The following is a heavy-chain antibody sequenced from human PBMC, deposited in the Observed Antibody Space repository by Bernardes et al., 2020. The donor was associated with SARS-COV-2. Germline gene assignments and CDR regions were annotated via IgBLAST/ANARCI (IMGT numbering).Heavy chain of an antibody. CDR2: INQGGSEK. Sequence: GGSLRLSCVASGFTFNRYWMTWVRQAAGKGLEWVANINQGGSEKFYVDSVKGRFTVSRDNAENSLYLQMNSLRAEDTAVYYCARDLGRSYSTDHYYHSGMDVWGQGTTVTVSS. D-gene: IGHD2-15*01. CDR3: ARDLGRSYSTDHYYHSGMDV. J-gene: IGHJ6*02. CDR1: GFTFNRYW. V-gene: IGHV3-7*04.